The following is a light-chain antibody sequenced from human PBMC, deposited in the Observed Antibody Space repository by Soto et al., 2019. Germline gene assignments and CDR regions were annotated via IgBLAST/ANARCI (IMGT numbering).Light chain of an antibody. CDR2: GAS. CDR3: QQYGNAPIT. CDR1: QTVYSSL. Sequence: ETVLTQSPGTLSLSPGERATLSCRAAQTVYSSLLAWYQQKPGQAPRLLIYGASSRATGIPDRFSGSGSGTDFTLTSSRVEPEDFAVYHCQQYGNAPITFGQGTRLEIK. J-gene: IGKJ5*01. V-gene: IGKV3-20*01.